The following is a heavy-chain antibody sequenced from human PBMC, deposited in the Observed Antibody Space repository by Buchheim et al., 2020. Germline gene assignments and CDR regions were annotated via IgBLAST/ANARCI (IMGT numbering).Heavy chain of an antibody. Sequence: QVQLVQSGAEVKKPGASVKVSCKASGYTFTSYDINWVRQATGQGLEWMGWMNPNSGNTGYAQKFQGRVTMTRTTSISTAYMELSSLRSEDTAVYYCARGSPIVVVPAAMSYYYGMDVWGQGTT. V-gene: IGHV1-8*01. J-gene: IGHJ6*02. CDR3: ARGSPIVVVPAAMSYYYGMDV. CDR1: GYTFTSYD. CDR2: MNPNSGNT. D-gene: IGHD2-2*01.